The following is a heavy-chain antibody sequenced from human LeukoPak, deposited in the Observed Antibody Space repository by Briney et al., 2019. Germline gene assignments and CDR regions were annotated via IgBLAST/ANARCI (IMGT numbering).Heavy chain of an antibody. CDR3: ARGALVGATWVDY. J-gene: IGHJ4*02. CDR2: ISSNGGST. D-gene: IGHD1-26*01. Sequence: PGGSLRLSCAASGFTFSSYAMHWVRQAPGKGLEYVSAISSNGGSTYYANSVKGRFTISRDNSKNTLYLQMGSLRAEDMAVYYCARGALVGATWVDYWGQGTLVTVSS. V-gene: IGHV3-64*01. CDR1: GFTFSSYA.